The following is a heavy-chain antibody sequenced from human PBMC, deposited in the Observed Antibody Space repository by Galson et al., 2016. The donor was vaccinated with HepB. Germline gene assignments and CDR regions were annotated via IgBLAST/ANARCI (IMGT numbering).Heavy chain of an antibody. J-gene: IGHJ4*02. Sequence: SVKVSCKVSGYTVTELSMHWVRQAPGKGLEWMRGFDSEDGEKIYAQKFQGRVTMTEDTSTDTAYMELSSLRSEDTAVYYCAAGGAAMVFDYWGQGTLVTVSS. CDR1: GYTVTELS. V-gene: IGHV1-24*01. D-gene: IGHD5-18*01. CDR3: AAGGAAMVFDY. CDR2: FDSEDGEK.